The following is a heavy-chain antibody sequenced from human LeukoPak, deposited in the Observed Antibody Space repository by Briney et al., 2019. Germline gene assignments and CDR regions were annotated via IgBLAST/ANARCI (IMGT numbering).Heavy chain of an antibody. Sequence: SVKVSCKASGGTFSSYTISWVRQAPGQGLEWIGRIIPILGIANYAQKFQGRVTITADKSTSTAYMELSSLRSEDTAVYYCARDLGEGTIFGLKSYYYYMDVWGKGTTVTVSS. V-gene: IGHV1-69*04. CDR3: ARDLGEGTIFGLKSYYYYMDV. CDR2: IIPILGIA. CDR1: GGTFSSYT. J-gene: IGHJ6*03. D-gene: IGHD3-3*01.